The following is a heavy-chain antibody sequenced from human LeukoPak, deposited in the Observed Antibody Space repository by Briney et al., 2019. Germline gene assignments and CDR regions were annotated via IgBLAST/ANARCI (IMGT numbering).Heavy chain of an antibody. Sequence: PSETLSLTCAVYGGSFSGYYWSWIRQPPVKGLEWIGEINHSGSTNYNPSLKSRVTISVDTSKNQFSLRLSSVTAADTAVYYCAIGPRLRYLDWLNYGMDVWGQGTTVTVSS. V-gene: IGHV4-34*01. CDR1: GGSFSGYY. CDR3: AIGPRLRYLDWLNYGMDV. CDR2: INHSGST. J-gene: IGHJ6*02. D-gene: IGHD3-9*01.